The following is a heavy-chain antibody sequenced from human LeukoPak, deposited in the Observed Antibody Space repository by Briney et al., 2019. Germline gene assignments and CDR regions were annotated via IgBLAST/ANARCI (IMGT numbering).Heavy chain of an antibody. V-gene: IGHV1-18*01. Sequence: ASVKVSCKASGYTFTSYGISWVRQAPGQGLEWMGWISAYNGNTIYAQKLQGRVTMTTDTSTSTAYMELRSLRSDDTAVYYCARHAVGDIVVVPAAKAAFDIWGQGTMVTVSS. J-gene: IGHJ3*02. CDR2: ISAYNGNT. D-gene: IGHD2-2*01. CDR3: ARHAVGDIVVVPAAKAAFDI. CDR1: GYTFTSYG.